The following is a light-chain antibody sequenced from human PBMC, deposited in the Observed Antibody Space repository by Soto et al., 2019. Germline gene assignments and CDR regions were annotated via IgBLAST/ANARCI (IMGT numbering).Light chain of an antibody. J-gene: IGKJ2*01. Sequence: DIPMTQSPSTLSASVGDRVTITCRASQSISRSLAWYQQKPGKAPKLLIYDASTLQDGVPSRFTGSGSGTDFTLTLSSLQPDDFATYYCQQYSFYYTFGQGTKLEIK. CDR1: QSISRS. CDR3: QQYSFYYT. CDR2: DAS. V-gene: IGKV1-5*01.